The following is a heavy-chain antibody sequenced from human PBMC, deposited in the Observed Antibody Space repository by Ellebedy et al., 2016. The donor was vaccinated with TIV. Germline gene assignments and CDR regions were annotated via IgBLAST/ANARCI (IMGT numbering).Heavy chain of an antibody. D-gene: IGHD3-10*01. J-gene: IGHJ5*02. Sequence: LSLTCTVSGYSISSGNYWGWVRPVPGKGLEWVSSISGSGSTIYYADSVKGRFNISRDNAKNSLYLQMRSLRPEDTAVYYCARGNTLVRGVSGLGWLDPWGQGTLVIVSS. CDR3: ARGNTLVRGVSGLGWLDP. V-gene: IGHV3-11*04. CDR1: GYSISSGNY. CDR2: ISGSGSTI.